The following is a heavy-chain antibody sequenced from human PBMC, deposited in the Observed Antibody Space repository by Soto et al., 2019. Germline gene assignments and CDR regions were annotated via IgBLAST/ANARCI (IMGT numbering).Heavy chain of an antibody. CDR1: GFTFSNYA. V-gene: IGHV3-23*01. CDR3: AKAMYGITWYANFDY. J-gene: IGHJ4*02. Sequence: GGSLRLSCAASGFTFSNYAMSWVRQAPGKGLEWVSAISGSGASTYYADSVKGRFTISRDNSKNTLYLQMNSLRAEDTAVYYCAKAMYGITWYANFDYWGQGTLVTVSS. D-gene: IGHD6-13*01. CDR2: ISGSGAST.